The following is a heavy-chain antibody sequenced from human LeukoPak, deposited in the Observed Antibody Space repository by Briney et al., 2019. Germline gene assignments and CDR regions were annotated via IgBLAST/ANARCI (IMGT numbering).Heavy chain of an antibody. CDR3: EGTYYYDSSDDY. Sequence: PGGSLRLSCAASGFTFSSYSMNWVRQAPGKGLEWVSYISSSSSTIYYADSVKGRFTISRDDAKNSLYLQMNSLRAEDTAVYYCEGTYYYDSSDDYWGQGTLVAVSS. CDR2: ISSSSSTI. V-gene: IGHV3-48*01. D-gene: IGHD3-22*01. J-gene: IGHJ4*02. CDR1: GFTFSSYS.